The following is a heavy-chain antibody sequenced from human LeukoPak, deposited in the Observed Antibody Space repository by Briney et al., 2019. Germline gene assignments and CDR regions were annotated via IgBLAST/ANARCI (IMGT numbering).Heavy chain of an antibody. CDR1: GYTLTELS. V-gene: IGHV1-24*01. CDR2: FDPEDGET. D-gene: IGHD1-26*01. CDR3: ASNSGSPYYYYGMDV. Sequence: EASVKVSCKVSGYTLTELSMHWVRQAPGKGLGWMGGFDPEDGETIYAQKFQGRVTMTEDTSTDTAYMELSSLRSEDTAVYYCASNSGSPYYYYGMDVWGQGTTVTVSS. J-gene: IGHJ6*02.